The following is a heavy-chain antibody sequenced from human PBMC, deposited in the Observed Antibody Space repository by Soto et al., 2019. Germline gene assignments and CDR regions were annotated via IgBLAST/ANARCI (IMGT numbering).Heavy chain of an antibody. CDR1: GGSFSGYY. CDR3: ARGERGYSGYDFYYYGMDV. Sequence: PSETLSLTCAVYGGSFSGYYWSWIRQPPGKGLEWIGEINHSGSTNYNPSLKSRVTISVDTSKNQFSLNLSSVTAADTAVYYCARGERGYSGYDFYYYGMDVWGQGTTVTVS. D-gene: IGHD5-12*01. J-gene: IGHJ6*02. CDR2: INHSGST. V-gene: IGHV4-34*01.